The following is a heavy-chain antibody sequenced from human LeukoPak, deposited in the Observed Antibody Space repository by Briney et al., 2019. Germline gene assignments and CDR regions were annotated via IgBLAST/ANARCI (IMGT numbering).Heavy chain of an antibody. Sequence: PGGSLRLSCAASGFTFSNFGMHWVRQAPGKGLEWVSGISWNSGSIGYADSVKGRFTISRDNAKNSLYLQMNSLRAEDMALYYCAKDLDYGGNSGLDYWGQGTLVTVSS. CDR3: AKDLDYGGNSGLDY. CDR1: GFTFSNFG. J-gene: IGHJ4*02. V-gene: IGHV3-9*03. CDR2: ISWNSGSI. D-gene: IGHD4-23*01.